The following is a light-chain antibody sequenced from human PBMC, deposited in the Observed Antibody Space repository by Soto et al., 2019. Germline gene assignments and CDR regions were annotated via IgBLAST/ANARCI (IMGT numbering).Light chain of an antibody. CDR2: EAS. CDR1: QSVGVW. V-gene: IGKV1-5*03. J-gene: IGKJ4*01. Sequence: DTQMIQSPSTLSASVGDRVTITCRASQSVGVWLAWYQQKPGRAPNLLIYEASNLETGVPSRFSGSGSGTEFTLTISSLQPDDFAIYYCHQYNTSFGGGTKVEIK. CDR3: HQYNTS.